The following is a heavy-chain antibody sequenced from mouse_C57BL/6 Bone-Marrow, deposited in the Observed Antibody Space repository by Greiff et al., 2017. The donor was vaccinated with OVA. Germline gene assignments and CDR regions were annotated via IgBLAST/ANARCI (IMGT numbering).Heavy chain of an antibody. CDR3: ARSPYYYGSSFYYFDY. V-gene: IGHV1-4*01. J-gene: IGHJ2*01. CDR2: INPSSGYT. D-gene: IGHD1-1*01. CDR1: GYTFTSYT. Sequence: VQLQQSGAELARPGASVKMSCKASGYTFTSYTMHWVKQRPGQGLEWIGYINPSSGYTKYNQKFKDKATLTADKSSSTAYMQLSSLTSEDSAVYYCARSPYYYGSSFYYFDYWGQGTTLTVSS.